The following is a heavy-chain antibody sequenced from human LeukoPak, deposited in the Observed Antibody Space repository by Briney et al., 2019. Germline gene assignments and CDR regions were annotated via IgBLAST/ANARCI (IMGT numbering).Heavy chain of an antibody. V-gene: IGHV3-21*01. CDR3: ARGGLFKYFFDY. J-gene: IGHJ4*02. D-gene: IGHD2-15*01. Sequence: GGSLRLSCAASGFTFSGYSMNWVRQAPGKGLEWVSSISSSSSYIYYADSVKGRFTISRDNAKNMLYLQMNSLRAEDTAVYYCARGGLFKYFFDYWGQGTPVTVSS. CDR1: GFTFSGYS. CDR2: ISSSSSYI.